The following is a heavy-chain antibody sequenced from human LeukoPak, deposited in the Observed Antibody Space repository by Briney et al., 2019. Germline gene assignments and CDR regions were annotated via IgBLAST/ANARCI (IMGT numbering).Heavy chain of an antibody. J-gene: IGHJ4*02. D-gene: IGHD1-26*01. CDR2: INHSGST. CDR1: GGPFSGYY. Sequence: PSETLSLTCAVYGGPFSGYYWSWIRQPPGKGLEWIGEINHSGSTNYNPSLKSRVTISVDTSKNQFSLKLSSVTAADTAVYYCARVGATPGDYWGQGTLVTVSS. CDR3: ARVGATPGDY. V-gene: IGHV4-34*01.